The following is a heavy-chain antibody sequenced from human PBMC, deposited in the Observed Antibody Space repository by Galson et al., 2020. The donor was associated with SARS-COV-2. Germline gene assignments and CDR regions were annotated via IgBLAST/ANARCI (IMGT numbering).Heavy chain of an antibody. CDR2: IYPGDSDT. Sequence: GESLKISCKGSGSSFTSYWIGWVRQMPGKGLAWMGIIYPGDSDTRYSPSFQGQVTISADKSITTAYLQWSSLKASDTAMYYCARLAYCADCPLALCACGIWGQWTMVTVAS. CDR3: ARLAYCADCPLALCACGI. J-gene: IGHJ3*02. D-gene: IGHD2-21*01. V-gene: IGHV5-51*01. CDR1: GSSFTSYW.